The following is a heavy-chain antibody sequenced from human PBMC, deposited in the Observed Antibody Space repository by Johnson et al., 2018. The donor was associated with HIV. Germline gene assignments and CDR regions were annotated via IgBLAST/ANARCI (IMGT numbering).Heavy chain of an antibody. D-gene: IGHD3-10*01. V-gene: IGHV3-33*06. CDR3: AKPKTGIDAFDI. CDR1: GFTFSSYA. Sequence: QVQLVESGGGVVQPGRSLRLSCAASGFTFSSYAMHWVRQAPGKGLEWVAVIWYDGSYQYYADSVKGRFTISRDNSKNTLYLQMNSMRVEDTAVYYCAKPKTGIDAFDIWGQGTMVTVSS. J-gene: IGHJ3*02. CDR2: IWYDGSYQ.